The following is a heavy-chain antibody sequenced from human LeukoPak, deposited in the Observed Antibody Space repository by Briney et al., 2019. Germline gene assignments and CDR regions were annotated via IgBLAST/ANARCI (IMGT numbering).Heavy chain of an antibody. V-gene: IGHV4-31*03. CDR1: GGSISSGGYY. J-gene: IGHJ6*03. Sequence: SETLSLTCTVSGGSISSGGYYWSWIRQHPGKGLEWIGYIYYSGSTYYNPSLKSRVTISVDTSKNQFSLKLSSVTAADTAVYYCARRTGSSDWDYYYYYYMDVWGKGTTVTVSS. CDR2: IYYSGST. D-gene: IGHD3-10*01. CDR3: ARRTGSSDWDYYYYYYMDV.